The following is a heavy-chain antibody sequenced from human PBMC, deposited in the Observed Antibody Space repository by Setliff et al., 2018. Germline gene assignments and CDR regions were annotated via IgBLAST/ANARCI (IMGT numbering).Heavy chain of an antibody. CDR1: GGSVSSTSHY. J-gene: IGHJ1*01. V-gene: IGHV4-39*07. CDR3: ARVDFTMIQGVLGL. CDR2: VXYSGYT. Sequence: SETLSLTCNVSGGSVSSTSHYWGWVRQPPGKGMEWIGXVXYSGYTYYNPSXXRRVTISVDMSKNQVSMKFTSLTAADTAVYYCARVDFTMIQGVLGLWGQGTLVTVSS. D-gene: IGHD3-10*01.